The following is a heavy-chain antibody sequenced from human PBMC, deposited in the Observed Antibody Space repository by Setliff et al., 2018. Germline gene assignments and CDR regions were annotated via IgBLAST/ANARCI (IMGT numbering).Heavy chain of an antibody. J-gene: IGHJ4*02. D-gene: IGHD2-2*01. V-gene: IGHV4-34*10. CDR1: GGSFSTYY. CDR3: AKLTSSTNSYDS. CDR2: INHSGST. Sequence: SETLSLTCAVYGGSFSTYYWIWIRQPPGKGLEWIGEINHSGSTNYNPSLKSRLTISMDTSRSQFSLRLRSVTAADTAVYYCAKLTSSTNSYDSWGQGRLVTVSS.